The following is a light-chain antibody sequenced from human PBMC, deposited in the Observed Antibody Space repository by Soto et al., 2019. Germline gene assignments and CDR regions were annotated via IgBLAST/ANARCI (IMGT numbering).Light chain of an antibody. J-gene: IGKJ1*01. Sequence: EIVLTQSPDTLSLSPGERATLSCRASQSVSNNNLVWYQQKVGQAPRLLIYGASSRATGIPDRFSGSGSGTDFTLCISRLETEDFAVYYCEQYGNSLWTFGQGTRVEIK. V-gene: IGKV3-20*01. CDR3: EQYGNSLWT. CDR1: QSVSNNN. CDR2: GAS.